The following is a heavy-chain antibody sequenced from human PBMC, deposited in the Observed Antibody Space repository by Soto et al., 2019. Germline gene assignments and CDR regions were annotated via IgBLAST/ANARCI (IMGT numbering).Heavy chain of an antibody. V-gene: IGHV4-30-4*01. J-gene: IGHJ5*02. CDR3: ARGAEYYYDSSGYYWFDP. CDR2: IYYSGST. Sequence: SETLSLTCTVSGGSISSGDYYWSWIRQPPGKGLEWIGYIYYSGSTYYNPSLKSRVTISVDTSKNQFSLKLSSVTAADTAVYYCARGAEYYYDSSGYYWFDPWGQGTLVTAPQ. CDR1: GGSISSGDYY. D-gene: IGHD3-22*01.